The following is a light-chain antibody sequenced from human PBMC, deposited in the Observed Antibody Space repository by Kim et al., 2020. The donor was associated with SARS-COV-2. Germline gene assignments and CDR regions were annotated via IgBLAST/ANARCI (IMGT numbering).Light chain of an antibody. CDR1: QSISNR. CDR3: QHYNSYSNT. CDR2: DAS. V-gene: IGKV1-5*01. J-gene: IGKJ2*01. Sequence: DIQMTQSPSTLSASVGDRVTITCRASQSISNRLAWHQQKPGKAPKLLIYDASSLESGVPSRFSGSGSVTEFTLTISSLQPDDFATYYCQHYNSYSNTFGQGTKLEIK.